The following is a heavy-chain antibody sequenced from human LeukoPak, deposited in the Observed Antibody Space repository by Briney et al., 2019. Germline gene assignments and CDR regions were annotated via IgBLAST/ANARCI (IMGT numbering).Heavy chain of an antibody. CDR2: INAGNGNT. CDR3: ARVRNSSGWYTHFDY. CDR1: GYTFTSYA. V-gene: IGHV1-3*01. Sequence: ASVKVSCKASGYTFTSYAMHWVRQAPGQRLEWMGWINAGNGNTKYSQKFQGRVTITRDTSASTAYMELSSLRSEDTAVYYCARVRNSSGWYTHFDYWGQGTLVTVSS. D-gene: IGHD6-19*01. J-gene: IGHJ4*02.